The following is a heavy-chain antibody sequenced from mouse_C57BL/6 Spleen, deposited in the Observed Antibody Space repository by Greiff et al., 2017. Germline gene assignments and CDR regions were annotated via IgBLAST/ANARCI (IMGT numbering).Heavy chain of an antibody. CDR2: ISDGGSYT. Sequence: EVNLVESGGGLVKPGGSLKLSCAASGFTFSSYAMSWVRQTPEKRLEWVATISDGGSYTYYPDNVKGRFTISRDNAKNNLYLQMSHLKSEDTAMYYCARDRTTVVEGNYFDYWGQGTTLTVSS. D-gene: IGHD1-1*01. CDR1: GFTFSSYA. CDR3: ARDRTTVVEGNYFDY. V-gene: IGHV5-4*01. J-gene: IGHJ2*01.